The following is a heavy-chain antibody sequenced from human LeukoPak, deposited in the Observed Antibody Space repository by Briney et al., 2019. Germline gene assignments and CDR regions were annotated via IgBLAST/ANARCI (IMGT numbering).Heavy chain of an antibody. J-gene: IGHJ4*02. CDR1: GYTLSSYS. CDR3: ARVKYSSSDFDY. V-gene: IGHV3-21*01. CDR2: ISSNSKYT. D-gene: IGHD6-6*01. Sequence: GGALSLSCAVSGYTLSSYSMSWIRQPPGKGLEWVSFISSNSKYTYYTDSVKGGFTISRDNAKNSLYLQMNSLRDEDTAVYYCARVKYSSSDFDYWGQGTPVTVSS.